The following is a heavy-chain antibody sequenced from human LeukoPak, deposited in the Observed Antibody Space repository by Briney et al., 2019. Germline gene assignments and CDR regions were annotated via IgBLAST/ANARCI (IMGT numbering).Heavy chain of an antibody. CDR1: GGSFSGYY. V-gene: IGHV4-34*01. CDR2: INHSGST. J-gene: IGHJ4*02. CDR3: ARLITAFQAFDS. Sequence: SETLSLTCAVYGGSFSGYYWSWIRQPPGKGLEWIGEINHSGSTNYNPSLKSRVTISVDTSKNQFSLNLSSVTAADTAVYYCARLITAFQAFDSWGQGTLVTVSS. D-gene: IGHD3-16*01.